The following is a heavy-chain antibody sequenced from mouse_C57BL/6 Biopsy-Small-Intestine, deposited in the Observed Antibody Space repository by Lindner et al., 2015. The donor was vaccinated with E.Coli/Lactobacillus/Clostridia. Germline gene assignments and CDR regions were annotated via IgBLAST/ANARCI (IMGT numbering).Heavy chain of an antibody. CDR2: ISPSSSYT. Sequence: VQLQESGAALARPGASVRMSCKASGYTFTNYTMHWVKQRPGQGLEWIGYISPSSSYTKYNQKFKDKATLTADKSSNTAYMQLSSLTSEDSAVYYCARSLITTVREDWYFDVWGTGTTVTVSS. CDR3: ARSLITTVREDWYFDV. V-gene: IGHV1-4*01. J-gene: IGHJ1*03. D-gene: IGHD1-1*01. CDR1: GYTFTNYT.